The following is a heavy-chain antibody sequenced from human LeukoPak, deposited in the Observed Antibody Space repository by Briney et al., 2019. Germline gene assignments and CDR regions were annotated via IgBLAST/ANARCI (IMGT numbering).Heavy chain of an antibody. CDR1: GGSVSDTNYY. J-gene: IGHJ4*02. CDR3: VQDGPLRSDY. Sequence: SETLSLTCNVSGGSVSDTNYYWGWIRQPPGEGLEWIGSVHHSGSTAYNPSLRGRLTIFVDTSKNQFSLKLSLVTAADTAVYYCVQDGPLRSDYWGQGTLVTVSS. CDR2: VHHSGST. V-gene: IGHV4-39*07. D-gene: IGHD5/OR15-5a*01.